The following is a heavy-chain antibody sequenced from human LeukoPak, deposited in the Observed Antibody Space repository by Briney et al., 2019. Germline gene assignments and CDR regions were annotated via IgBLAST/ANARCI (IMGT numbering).Heavy chain of an antibody. CDR3: AKGLVPAANRVVDY. J-gene: IGHJ4*02. CDR1: GFTFSSYA. D-gene: IGHD2-2*01. Sequence: GGSLRLSCAASGFTFSSYAMSWVRQAPGKGLEWVSAISASGGSTYYADSVKGRFTISRDNSQNTLYLQVNSLRAEDTAVYYCAKGLVPAANRVVDYWGQGTLVTVSS. CDR2: ISASGGST. V-gene: IGHV3-23*01.